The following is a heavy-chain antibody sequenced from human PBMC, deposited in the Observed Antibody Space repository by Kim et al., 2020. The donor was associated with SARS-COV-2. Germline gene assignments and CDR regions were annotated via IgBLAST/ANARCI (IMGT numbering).Heavy chain of an antibody. J-gene: IGHJ3*02. CDR1: GGSISSSSYY. D-gene: IGHD6-19*01. CDR2: IYYSGST. Sequence: SETLSLTCTVSGGSISSSSYYWGWIRQPPGKGLEWIGSIYYSGSTYYNPSLKSRVTISVDTSKNQFSLKLSSVTAADTAVYYCARDRVAVAGFDAFDIWG. V-gene: IGHV4-39*07. CDR3: ARDRVAVAGFDAFDI.